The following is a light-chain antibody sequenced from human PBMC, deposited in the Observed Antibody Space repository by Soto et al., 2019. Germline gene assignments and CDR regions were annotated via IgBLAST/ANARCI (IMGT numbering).Light chain of an antibody. Sequence: SYELTQPPSVSVSPGQTASITCSGGKLGDKYACWYQQKPGQSPLLVIYQDNKRPSGIPERFSGSSSGNTATLIISGTQAMDEADYYCQAWDSSTVLFGGGTQLTVL. CDR3: QAWDSSTVL. J-gene: IGLJ2*01. CDR1: KLGDKY. V-gene: IGLV3-1*01. CDR2: QDN.